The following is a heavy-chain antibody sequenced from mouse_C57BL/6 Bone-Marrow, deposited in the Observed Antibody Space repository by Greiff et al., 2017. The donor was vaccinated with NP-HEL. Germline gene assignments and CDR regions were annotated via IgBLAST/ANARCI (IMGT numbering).Heavy chain of an antibody. CDR2: ITHSGET. V-gene: IGHV12-3*01. D-gene: IGHD2-10*01. J-gene: IGHJ3*01. CDR1: GFPITSGYY. Sequence: VQLQESGPGLVKPSQSLFLTCSITGFPITSGYYWIWIRQSPGKPLEWMGYITHSGETFYNPSLQSPISITREPSKNQFFLQLNSVTTEDTAMYYCAGATYSTWFAYWGQGTLVTVSA. CDR3: AGATYSTWFAY.